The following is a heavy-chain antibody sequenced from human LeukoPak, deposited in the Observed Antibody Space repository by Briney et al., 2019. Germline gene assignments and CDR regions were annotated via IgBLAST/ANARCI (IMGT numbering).Heavy chain of an antibody. CDR1: GASFNSDDQY. CDR3: SRGLDSRKLGY. D-gene: IGHD3-22*01. V-gene: IGHV4-31*03. J-gene: IGHJ4*02. CDR2: IHPSGML. Sequence: ASETLSLTCTVSGASFNSDDQYWNWIRQSPGKGLEWIGSIHPSGMLYNNPSLESRVTMSRDTSKNQFSLNLNSVTAADTAVYFCSRGLDSRKLGYWGQGILVAVSS.